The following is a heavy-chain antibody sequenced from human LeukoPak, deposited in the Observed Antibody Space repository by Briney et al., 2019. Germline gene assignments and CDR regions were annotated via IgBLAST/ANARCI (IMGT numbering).Heavy chain of an antibody. V-gene: IGHV3-23*01. CDR3: ARSRTTDY. J-gene: IGHJ4*02. Sequence: PGGSLRLSCPASGFMFSSYARSWVRQARGRGLEWVSAISGGVAITYYADSVKGRFTISRDNSKNTLYLQMNSLRAEDTAVNYCARSRTTDYWGQGTLVTVSS. CDR2: ISGGVAIT. CDR1: GFMFSSYA. D-gene: IGHD1-26*01.